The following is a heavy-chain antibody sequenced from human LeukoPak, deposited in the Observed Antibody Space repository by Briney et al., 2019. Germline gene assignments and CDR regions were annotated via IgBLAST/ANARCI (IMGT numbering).Heavy chain of an antibody. CDR3: AGENGAGSVI. CDR1: GYPNSSYYY. D-gene: IGHD3-10*01. J-gene: IGHJ4*02. V-gene: IGHV4-38-2*02. CDR2: IYHSGST. Sequence: SEPLSLTCTVSGYPNSSYYYWGWIRHPPGKGLEVIGNIYHSGSTLHNPSLKSRLTITVQSHKHHLSLNVKSVSRADTCVYYCAGENGAGSVIWGQGTLVIVSS.